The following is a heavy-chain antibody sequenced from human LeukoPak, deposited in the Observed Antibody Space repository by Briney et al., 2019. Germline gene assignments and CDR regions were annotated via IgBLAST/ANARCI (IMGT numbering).Heavy chain of an antibody. Sequence: PSETLSLTCAVSGGSISSGNWWSWVCQSPGRGLVWIGEIYHSGSTNYNPSLKSRVTISLDKSKNQFSLKLTSVTAADTAVYYCARDRWFGGNYYYYYMDVWGKGTTVTISS. CDR2: IYHSGST. CDR3: ARDRWFGGNYYYYYMDV. J-gene: IGHJ6*03. D-gene: IGHD3-10*01. CDR1: GGSISSGNW. V-gene: IGHV4-4*02.